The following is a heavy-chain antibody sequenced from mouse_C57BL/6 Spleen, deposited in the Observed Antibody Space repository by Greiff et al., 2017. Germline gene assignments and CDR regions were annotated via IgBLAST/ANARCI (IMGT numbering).Heavy chain of an antibody. V-gene: IGHV1-18*01. Sequence: VQLQQSGPELVKPGASVKIPCKASGYTFTDYNMDWVKQSHGKSLEWIGDINPNNGGTIYNQKFKGKATLTVDKSSSTAYMELRSLTSEDTAVYYCARRGMGRGFAYWGQGTLVTVSA. CDR2: INPNNGGT. J-gene: IGHJ3*01. D-gene: IGHD4-1*01. CDR1: GYTFTDYN. CDR3: ARRGMGRGFAY.